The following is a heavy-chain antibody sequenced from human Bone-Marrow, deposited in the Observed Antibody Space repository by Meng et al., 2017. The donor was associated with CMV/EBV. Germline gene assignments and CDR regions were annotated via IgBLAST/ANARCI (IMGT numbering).Heavy chain of an antibody. V-gene: IGHV1-24*01. D-gene: IGHD3-3*01. Sequence: ASVKVSCKVSGYTLTELSMHWVRQAPGKGLEWMGGFDPEDGETIYAQKFQGRVTMTEDTSTDTAYMELSSLRSEDTAVYYCARDFRPGPYYDFWSGYYTSSAYYYYGMDVCGQGTTVVASS. CDR3: ARDFRPGPYYDFWSGYYTSSAYYYYGMDV. CDR2: FDPEDGET. J-gene: IGHJ6*02. CDR1: GYTLTELS.